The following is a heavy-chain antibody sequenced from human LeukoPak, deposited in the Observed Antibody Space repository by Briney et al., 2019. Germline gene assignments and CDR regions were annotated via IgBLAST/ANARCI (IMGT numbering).Heavy chain of an antibody. CDR2: INTDGTVT. CDR3: ATKQWLAPPPDS. D-gene: IGHD6-19*01. J-gene: IGHJ4*02. Sequence: GASLRLSCAASGFTFSKYWMLWVRQNPGEGLESISRINTDGTVTTYADSVKGRFTVSRDNADNTMFLQMNSVRDEDTAVYYCATKQWLAPPPDSWGQGTPVTVSS. V-gene: IGHV3-74*01. CDR1: GFTFSKYW.